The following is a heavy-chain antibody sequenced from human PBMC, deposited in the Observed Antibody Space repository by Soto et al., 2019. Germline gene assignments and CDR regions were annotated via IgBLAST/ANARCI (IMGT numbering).Heavy chain of an antibody. CDR2: IYASGSP. J-gene: IGHJ4*02. Sequence: AETLSLTCTVSGGSIISYYCIFIRQPPGKGLEWIGYIYASGSPYYNPSLRSRVTISADTSKNQISLKLTSPTAADTAVYYCARGVGSSPPQYWGRGTLVTVSS. V-gene: IGHV4-59*01. CDR3: ARGVGSSPPQY. CDR1: GGSIISYY. D-gene: IGHD1-26*01.